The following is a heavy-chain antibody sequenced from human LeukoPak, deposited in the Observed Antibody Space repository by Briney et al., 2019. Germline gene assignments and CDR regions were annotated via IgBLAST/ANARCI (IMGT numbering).Heavy chain of an antibody. V-gene: IGHV4-39*07. D-gene: IGHD5-18*01. Sequence: QPSETLSLTCTVSGGSISTSTYYWGWIRQPPGKGLEWIGSIYYTESTYYSPSLKSRLTISVDTSKNQFSLKLSSVTAADTAVYYCARPYSYGPYAFDIWGQGTMVTVSS. CDR1: GGSISTSTYY. J-gene: IGHJ3*02. CDR2: IYYTEST. CDR3: ARPYSYGPYAFDI.